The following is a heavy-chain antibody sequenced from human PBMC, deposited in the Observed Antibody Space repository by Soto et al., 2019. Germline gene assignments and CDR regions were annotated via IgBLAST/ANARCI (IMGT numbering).Heavy chain of an antibody. V-gene: IGHV3-33*08. J-gene: IGHJ4*02. Sequence: GGSLRLSCAASGFTFSSYAMTWVRQAPGKGLEWVAIIWYDGSNKYYADSVKGRFTISRDNSKNTLYLQMNSLRAEDTAVYYCAKNPGYYYDSTGYHFDYWGQGTLVTVSS. CDR3: AKNPGYYYDSTGYHFDY. D-gene: IGHD3-22*01. CDR2: IWYDGSNK. CDR1: GFTFSSYA.